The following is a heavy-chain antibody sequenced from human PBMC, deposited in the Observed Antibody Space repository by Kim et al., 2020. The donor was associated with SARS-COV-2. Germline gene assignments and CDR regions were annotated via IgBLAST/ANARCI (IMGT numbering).Heavy chain of an antibody. CDR3: ARGPVRLRSKWGFDY. CDR1: GGSFSGYY. J-gene: IGHJ4*02. Sequence: SETLSLTCAVYGGSFSGYYWSWIRQPPGKGLEWIGEINHSGSTNYNPSLKSRVTISVDTSKNQFSLKLSSVTAADTAVYYCARGPVRLRSKWGFDYWGQGTLVTVSS. CDR2: INHSGST. D-gene: IGHD5-12*01. V-gene: IGHV4-34*01.